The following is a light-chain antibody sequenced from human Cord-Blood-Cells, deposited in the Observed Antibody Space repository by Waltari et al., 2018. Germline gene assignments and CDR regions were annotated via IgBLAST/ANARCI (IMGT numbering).Light chain of an antibody. CDR1: QSFSSY. CDR2: DSS. CDR3: QQRSNWPWT. V-gene: IGKV3-11*01. Sequence: EIVLTQSPATLSLSPGERATLSCRASQSFSSYLAWYQQKPGQAPRLLIYDSSNRATGIPARFSGSGSGTDFTLTISSLEPEDFAVYYCQQRSNWPWTFGPGTKVDIK. J-gene: IGKJ3*01.